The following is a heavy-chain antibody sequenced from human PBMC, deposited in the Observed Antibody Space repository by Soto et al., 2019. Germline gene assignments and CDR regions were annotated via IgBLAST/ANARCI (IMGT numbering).Heavy chain of an antibody. CDR3: ARVGFDYYDSSGYYYFDY. CDR2: IIPIFGTA. V-gene: IGHV1-69*06. J-gene: IGHJ4*02. CDR1: GGTFSSYA. D-gene: IGHD3-22*01. Sequence: VASVKVSCKASGGTFSSYAISWVRQAPGQGLEWMGGIIPIFGTANYAQKFQGRVTITADKSTSTVYMELSSLRSEDTAVYYFARVGFDYYDSSGYYYFDYWGQGTLVTVSS.